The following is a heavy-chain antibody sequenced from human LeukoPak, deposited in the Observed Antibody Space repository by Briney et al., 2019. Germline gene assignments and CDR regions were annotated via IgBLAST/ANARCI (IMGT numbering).Heavy chain of an antibody. Sequence: PGGSLRLSCAASGFTFSSYWMSWVRQAPGKGLEWVANIKKDGSEKYYVDSVKGRFTISRDNAKNSLYLQMNSLRAEDTAVYYCARDYYYDSSGYYLFFDYWGQGTLVTVSS. CDR2: IKKDGSEK. CDR1: GFTFSSYW. V-gene: IGHV3-7*01. D-gene: IGHD3-22*01. J-gene: IGHJ4*02. CDR3: ARDYYYDSSGYYLFFDY.